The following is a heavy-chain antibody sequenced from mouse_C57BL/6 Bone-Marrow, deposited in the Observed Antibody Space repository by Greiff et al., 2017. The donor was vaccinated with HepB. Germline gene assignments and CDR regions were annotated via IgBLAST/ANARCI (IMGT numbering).Heavy chain of an antibody. V-gene: IGHV5-17*01. D-gene: IGHD4-1*01. J-gene: IGHJ4*01. CDR1: GFTFSDYG. CDR3: AESDWGYAMDY. CDR2: ISSGSSTI. Sequence: EVHLVESGGGLVKPGGSLKLSCAASGFTFSDYGMHWVRQAPEKGLEWVAYISSGSSTIYYADTVKGRFTIYRDNAKHTLLLQMTSLRSEDTDMYYCAESDWGYAMDYWGQGTSVTVSS.